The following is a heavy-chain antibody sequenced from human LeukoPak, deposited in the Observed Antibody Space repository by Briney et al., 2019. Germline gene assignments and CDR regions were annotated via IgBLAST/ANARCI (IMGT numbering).Heavy chain of an antibody. CDR1: GGSISSGYY. J-gene: IGHJ4*02. V-gene: IGHV4-61*02. Sequence: SQTLSLTCTASGGSISSGYYWSWIRQPAGKGLEWIGRIYTSGSTNYNPSLKSRVTISVDTSKNQFSLKLSSVTAADTAVYYCANLGRYYSDSSEIDYWGQGTLVTVSS. CDR2: IYTSGST. CDR3: ANLGRYYSDSSEIDY. D-gene: IGHD3-22*01.